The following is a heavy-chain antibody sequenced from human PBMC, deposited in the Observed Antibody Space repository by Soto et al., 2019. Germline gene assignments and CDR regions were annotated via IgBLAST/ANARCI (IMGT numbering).Heavy chain of an antibody. CDR1: GFTFSSYS. CDR2: IISSSSTI. D-gene: IGHD2-8*01. Sequence: XGSRRLSCAASGFTFSSYSMNWVRQAPGKGLEWVSYIISSSSTIYYADSVKGRFTISRDNAKNSLYLQMNSLRDEDTAVYYCAKSQDIVLMVYARDYYYYGMDVWGQGTTVTVSS. V-gene: IGHV3-48*02. CDR3: AKSQDIVLMVYARDYYYYGMDV. J-gene: IGHJ6*02.